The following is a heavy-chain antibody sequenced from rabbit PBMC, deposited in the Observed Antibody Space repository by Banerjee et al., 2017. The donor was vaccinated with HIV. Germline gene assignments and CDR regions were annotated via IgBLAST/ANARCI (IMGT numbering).Heavy chain of an antibody. CDR1: GFSFSSYYY. J-gene: IGHJ4*01. CDR3: ARTILYTGYGGALNL. CDR2: IDTSSGST. D-gene: IGHD7-1*01. V-gene: IGHV1S43*01. Sequence: QEQLVESGGGLVQPEGSLTLTCTASGFSFSSYYYMCWVRQAPGKGLELIACIDTSSGSTWYASWAKGRFTISKSTSLNTVTLQMTDLTGADTATYFCARTILYTGYGGALNLWGPGTLVTVS.